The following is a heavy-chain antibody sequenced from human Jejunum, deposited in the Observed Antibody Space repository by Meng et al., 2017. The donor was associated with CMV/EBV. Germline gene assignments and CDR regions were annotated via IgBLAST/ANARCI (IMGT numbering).Heavy chain of an antibody. CDR3: AKERTDSGFDAFDV. D-gene: IGHD1-26*01. Sequence: YTFSGYYIHWGRQAPGQGLEWMGWINPKSGATDYAQKFRGRVTVTRDTSITTAYMELSSLRSDDTAVYYCAKERTDSGFDAFDVWGQGTMVTVSS. CDR1: YTFSGYY. CDR2: INPKSGAT. V-gene: IGHV1-2*02. J-gene: IGHJ3*01.